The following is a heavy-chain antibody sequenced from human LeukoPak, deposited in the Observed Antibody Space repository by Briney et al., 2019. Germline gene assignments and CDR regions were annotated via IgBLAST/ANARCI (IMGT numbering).Heavy chain of an antibody. D-gene: IGHD2-15*01. Sequence: GSSVKVSCKASGGTFSSYAISWVRQAPGQGLEWMGGIIPIFGTANYAQKFQGRVTITTDESTSTAYMELSSLRSEDTAVYYCARYQGPRYCSGGSCYSGDRGRGYFDYWGQGTLVTVSS. CDR1: GGTFSSYA. CDR2: IIPIFGTA. J-gene: IGHJ4*02. CDR3: ARYQGPRYCSGGSCYSGDRGRGYFDY. V-gene: IGHV1-69*05.